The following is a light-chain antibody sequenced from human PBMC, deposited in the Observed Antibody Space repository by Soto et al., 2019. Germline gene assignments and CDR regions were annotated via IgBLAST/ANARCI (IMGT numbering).Light chain of an antibody. CDR1: SSNIGSNY. CDR3: AAWDDSLSGVV. Sequence: QAVVTQPPSASGTPGQRVTISCSGSSSNIGSNYVFWYQHLPGTAPKLLIYRNNQRPSGVPDRFSCSKSGTSASLAISGLRSEDETDYYCAAWDDSLSGVVFGGGTKLTVL. J-gene: IGLJ2*01. V-gene: IGLV1-47*01. CDR2: RNN.